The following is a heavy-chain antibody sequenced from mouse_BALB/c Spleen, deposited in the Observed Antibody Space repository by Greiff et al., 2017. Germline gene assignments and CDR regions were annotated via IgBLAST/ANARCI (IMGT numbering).Heavy chain of an antibody. CDR3: APYGNYDAMDY. Sequence: QVQLKESGAELAKPGASVKMSCKASGYTFTSYWMHWVKQRPGQGLEWIGYINPSTGYTEYNQKFKDKATLTADKSSSTAYMQLSSLTSEDSAVYYCAPYGNYDAMDYWGQGTSVTVSS. J-gene: IGHJ4*01. V-gene: IGHV1-7*01. CDR2: INPSTGYT. D-gene: IGHD2-1*01. CDR1: GYTFTSYW.